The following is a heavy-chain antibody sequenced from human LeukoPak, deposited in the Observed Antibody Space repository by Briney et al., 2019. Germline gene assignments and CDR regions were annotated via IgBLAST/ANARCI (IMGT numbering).Heavy chain of an antibody. CDR3: ARLTRRSGNYFDS. CDR2: IYYGGST. J-gene: IGHJ4*02. Sequence: SETLSLTCTVSGGSISSYYWSWIRQPPGKGLEWIGYIYYGGSTNYNPSLKSRLTISVDTSKSQFSLKLSSVTAADTAVYYCARLTRRSGNYFDSWGQGTLVTVSS. CDR1: GGSISSYY. D-gene: IGHD1-1*01. V-gene: IGHV4-59*01.